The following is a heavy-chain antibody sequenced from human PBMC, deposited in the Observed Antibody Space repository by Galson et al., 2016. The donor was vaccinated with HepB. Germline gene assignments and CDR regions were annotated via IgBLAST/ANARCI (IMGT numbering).Heavy chain of an antibody. D-gene: IGHD3-22*01. V-gene: IGHV3-23*01. CDR3: AKDLTPDSRYDFDS. Sequence: SLRLSCAASGFTFSDYAMNWVRQAPGKGLEWVSGIWGNAAATYYADSVKGRFTISRDNSRSTLYLQMNSLRVEDTAIYFCAKDLTPDSRYDFDSWGRGTLVTVSS. CDR1: GFTFSDYA. J-gene: IGHJ4*02. CDR2: IWGNAAAT.